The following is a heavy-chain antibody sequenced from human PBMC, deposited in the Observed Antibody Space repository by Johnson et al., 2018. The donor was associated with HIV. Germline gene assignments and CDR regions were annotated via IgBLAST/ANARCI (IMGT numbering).Heavy chain of an antibody. CDR3: ARGPSAYCGGDCPGGAFDI. CDR1: GFTFSSYW. D-gene: IGHD2-21*02. J-gene: IGHJ3*02. CDR2: IKQDGSEK. Sequence: VQLVESGGGLIQPGGSLRLSCAASGFTFSSYWMSWVRQAPGKGLEWVANIKQDGSEKYYVDSVKGRFTISRDNAKNSLYLQMNSLRAEDTAVYYCARGPSAYCGGDCPGGAFDIWGHGTMITVSS. V-gene: IGHV3-7*01.